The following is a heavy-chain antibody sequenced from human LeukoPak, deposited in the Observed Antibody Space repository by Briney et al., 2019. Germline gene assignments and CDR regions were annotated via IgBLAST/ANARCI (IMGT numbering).Heavy chain of an antibody. CDR2: IFYSGTT. D-gene: IGHD1-26*01. V-gene: IGHV4-39*01. CDR1: GGSISSSSYY. J-gene: IGHJ4*02. CDR3: ARDSGSYSFLDY. Sequence: PSETLSLTCTVSGGSISSSSYYWGWIRQPPGKGLEWIGSIFYSGTTYYNPSLRSRVTISVDSSKNQFSLKLSSVTAADTAVYYCARDSGSYSFLDYWGQGTLVTVSS.